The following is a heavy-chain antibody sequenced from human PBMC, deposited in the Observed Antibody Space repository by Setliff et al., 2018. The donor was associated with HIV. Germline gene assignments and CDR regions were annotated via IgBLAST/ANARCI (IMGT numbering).Heavy chain of an antibody. Sequence: PSETLSLTCTVSGGSVSSGGYYWNWIRQRPGKGLEWIGHIYYSGSTSYNPSLKSRVTISVDTSTNVFSLKVNSVTAADTAVYYCARQDRWLNTFDTWGQGIPVTVSS. CDR1: GGSVSSGGYY. CDR2: IYYSGST. D-gene: IGHD3-16*01. V-gene: IGHV4-31*03. CDR3: ARQDRWLNTFDT. J-gene: IGHJ4*02.